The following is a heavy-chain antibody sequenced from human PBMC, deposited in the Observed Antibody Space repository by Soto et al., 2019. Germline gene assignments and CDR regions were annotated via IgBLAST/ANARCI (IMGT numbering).Heavy chain of an antibody. Sequence: GASVKVSCKVSGYTIAGLSMRWVRQAPGQRLEWMGWINAGNGDTKYAQKFQERVTITKDMSTSTAYMELSSLRSEDTAVYYCAALEVGYLFMDVWGQGTTVTVSS. D-gene: IGHD6-25*01. J-gene: IGHJ6*02. CDR2: INAGNGDT. V-gene: IGHV1-58*02. CDR1: GYTIAGLS. CDR3: AALEVGYLFMDV.